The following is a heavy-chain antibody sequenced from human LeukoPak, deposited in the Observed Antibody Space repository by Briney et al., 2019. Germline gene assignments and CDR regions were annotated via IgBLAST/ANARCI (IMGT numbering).Heavy chain of an antibody. J-gene: IGHJ5*02. V-gene: IGHV3-23*01. CDR3: AKDRIAAADPRWFDP. CDR1: GFTSSSYA. D-gene: IGHD6-13*01. Sequence: PGGSLRLSCAASGFTSSSYAISWVRQAPGKGLEWVSAVSGRGDSTYYADSVKGRFTISRDNFKNTLYLQMNSLRAEDTAVYYCAKDRIAAADPRWFDPWGQGTLVTVSS. CDR2: VSGRGDST.